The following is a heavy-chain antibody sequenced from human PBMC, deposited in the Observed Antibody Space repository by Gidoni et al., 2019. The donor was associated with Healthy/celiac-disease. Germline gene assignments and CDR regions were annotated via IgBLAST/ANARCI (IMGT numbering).Heavy chain of an antibody. V-gene: IGHV1-69*04. CDR3: ARGEWEMSQYYFDY. CDR2: ITPILGIA. Sequence: QVQLVQPRAEVKKPGSSVQVSCKASGGTFRSYAISWVRQAPGQGLEWMGRITPILGIANYAQKFQGRVTINADKSTSTAYMELSSLRSEDTAVYYCARGEWEMSQYYFDYWGQGTLVTVSS. CDR1: GGTFRSYA. D-gene: IGHD1-26*01. J-gene: IGHJ4*02.